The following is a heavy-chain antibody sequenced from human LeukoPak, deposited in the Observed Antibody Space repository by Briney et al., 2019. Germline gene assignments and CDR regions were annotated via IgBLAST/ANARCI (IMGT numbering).Heavy chain of an antibody. CDR2: FDPEDGET. J-gene: IGHJ5*02. Sequence: ASVKVSCMVSRYTLTELSMHWVRQAPGKGLEWMGGFDPEDGETIYAQKFQGRVTMTEDTSTDTAYMELSSLRSEDTAVYYCATRYYDSSSSIDRWGQGTLVTVSS. D-gene: IGHD3-22*01. V-gene: IGHV1-24*01. CDR1: RYTLTELS. CDR3: ATRYYDSSSSIDR.